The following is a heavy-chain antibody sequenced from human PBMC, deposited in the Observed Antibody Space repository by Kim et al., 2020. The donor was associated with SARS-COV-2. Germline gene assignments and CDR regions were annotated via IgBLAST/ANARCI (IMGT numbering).Heavy chain of an antibody. CDR2: INHSGST. CDR3: ARGSGRIAVAGTGGSFDY. D-gene: IGHD6-19*01. V-gene: IGHV4-34*01. J-gene: IGHJ4*02. CDR1: GGSFSGYY. Sequence: SETLSLTCAVYGGSFSGYYWSWIRQPPGKGLEWIGEINHSGSTNYNPSLKSRVTISVDTSKNQFSLKLSSVTAADTAVYYCARGSGRIAVAGTGGSFDYWGQGTLVTVSS.